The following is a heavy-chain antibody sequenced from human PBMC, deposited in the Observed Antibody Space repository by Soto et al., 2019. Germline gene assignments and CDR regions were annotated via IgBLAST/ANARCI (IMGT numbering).Heavy chain of an antibody. J-gene: IGHJ4*02. V-gene: IGHV3-73*01. CDR2: IRSKADKYAT. Sequence: GGSLRLSLVASGLTFSASARHGFLQAPGKGLDWVGRIRSKADKYATVYAATLQGSFTISRDDSKSMAYLQMNNLKTEDTAAYYCGRHDARWGSCEYWGQGTLVTVSS. D-gene: IGHD2-21*01. CDR1: GLTFSASA. CDR3: GRHDARWGSCEY.